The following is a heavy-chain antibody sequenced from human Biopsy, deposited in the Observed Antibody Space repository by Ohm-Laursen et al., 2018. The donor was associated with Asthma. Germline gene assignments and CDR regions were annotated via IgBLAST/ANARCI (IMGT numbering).Heavy chain of an antibody. J-gene: IGHJ4*02. CDR3: ATDLWNPQKDNDY. D-gene: IGHD1-1*01. V-gene: IGHV1-24*01. Sequence: GSSVKVSCKASGDTLTERSIHWVRQAPGKGLEWMGGFDIEDGEASYAQKLKGRVTLTEDPSTDTVYMEVSSLRSDDTAVYYCATDLWNPQKDNDYWGQGTLVTVSS. CDR2: FDIEDGEA. CDR1: GDTLTERS.